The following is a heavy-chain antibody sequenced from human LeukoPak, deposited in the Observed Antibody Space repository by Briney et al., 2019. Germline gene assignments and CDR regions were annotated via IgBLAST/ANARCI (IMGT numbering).Heavy chain of an antibody. J-gene: IGHJ5*02. D-gene: IGHD1-7*01. Sequence: ASVKVSCKASGGTFSSYAISWVRQAPGQGLEWMGGIIPIFGTANYAQKFQGRVTITADESTSTAYMELSSLRSEDTAVYYCARDGDRITGTTSWGQGTLVTVSS. V-gene: IGHV1-69*13. CDR3: ARDGDRITGTTS. CDR2: IIPIFGTA. CDR1: GGTFSSYA.